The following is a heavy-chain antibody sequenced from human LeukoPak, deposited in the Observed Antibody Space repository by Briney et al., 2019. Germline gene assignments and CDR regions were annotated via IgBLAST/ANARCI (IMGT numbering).Heavy chain of an antibody. J-gene: IGHJ4*02. CDR2: ISSSATTI. V-gene: IGHV3-11*04. Sequence: PGGSLRLPXAASGFTFSDYYMNWIRQAPGKGLEWVSYISSSATTIYYADSVKGRFTISRDNAKKSLYLQMNSLRAEDTAVYYCARDHSSSWIYFDYWGQGTLVTVSS. CDR3: ARDHSSSWIYFDY. CDR1: GFTFSDYY. D-gene: IGHD6-13*01.